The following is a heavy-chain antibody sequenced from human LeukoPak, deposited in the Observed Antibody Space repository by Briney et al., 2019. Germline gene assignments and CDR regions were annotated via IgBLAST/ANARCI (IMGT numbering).Heavy chain of an antibody. V-gene: IGHV3-23*01. Sequence: GGTLRLSCAASGFTFSSYGMSWVRQAPGKGLEWVSAISGSGGSTYYADSVKGRFTISRDNSKNTLYLQMNSLRAEDTAVYYCAKDVHTAMVSLPFDYWGQGTLVTVSS. CDR3: AKDVHTAMVSLPFDY. J-gene: IGHJ4*02. D-gene: IGHD5-18*01. CDR1: GFTFSSYG. CDR2: ISGSGGST.